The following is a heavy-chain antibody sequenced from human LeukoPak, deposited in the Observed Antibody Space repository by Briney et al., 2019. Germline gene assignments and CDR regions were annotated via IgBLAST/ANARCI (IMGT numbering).Heavy chain of an antibody. V-gene: IGHV4-59*01. CDR2: IFESGST. CDR1: GGSISIYY. D-gene: IGHD3-22*01. CDR3: ARQSISGSSLSYFDY. J-gene: IGHJ4*02. Sequence: SETLSLTCTVSGGSISIYYWSWIRQPPGKGLEWIGYIFESGSTNYNPSLKSRVTISVDTSKNQCSLKLSSVTAADTAVYYCARQSISGSSLSYFDYWGQGTLVNVSS.